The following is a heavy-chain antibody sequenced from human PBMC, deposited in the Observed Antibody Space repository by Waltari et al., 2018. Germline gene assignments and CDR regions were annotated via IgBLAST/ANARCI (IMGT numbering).Heavy chain of an antibody. CDR2: MNPNSGNT. CDR3: ARGDWNYVRYYYYGMDV. CDR1: GYTFTSYD. Sequence: QVQLVQSGAEVKKPGASVTVPCKASGYTFTSYDINWVRQATGQGLEWMGWMNPNSGNTGYAQKFQGRVTITRNTSISTAYMELSSLRSEDTAVYYCARGDWNYVRYYYYGMDVWGQGTTVTVSS. D-gene: IGHD1-7*01. J-gene: IGHJ6*02. V-gene: IGHV1-8*03.